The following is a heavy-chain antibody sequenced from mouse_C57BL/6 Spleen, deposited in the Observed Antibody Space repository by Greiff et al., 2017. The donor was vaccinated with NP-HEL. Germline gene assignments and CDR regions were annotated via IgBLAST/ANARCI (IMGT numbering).Heavy chain of an antibody. V-gene: IGHV1-81*01. Sequence: QVQLQQSGAELARPGASVKLSCKASGYTFTSYGISWVKQRTGQGLEWIGEIYPRSGNTYYNEKFKGKATLTADKSSSTAYMELRSLTSEDSAVYFCARSPLPYSIYETFDYWGQGTTLTVSS. J-gene: IGHJ2*01. CDR1: GYTFTSYG. CDR3: ARSPLPYSIYETFDY. CDR2: IYPRSGNT. D-gene: IGHD2-5*01.